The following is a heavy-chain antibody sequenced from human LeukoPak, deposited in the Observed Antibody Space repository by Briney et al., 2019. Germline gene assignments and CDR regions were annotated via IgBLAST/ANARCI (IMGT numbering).Heavy chain of an antibody. V-gene: IGHV3-7*01. CDR1: GFTFSSYW. J-gene: IGHJ4*01. D-gene: IGHD3-16*02. CDR3: ARYTFGGVIVIDY. Sequence: GGSLRLSCAASGFTFSSYWMSWVRQAPGKGLECVANIKQDGSEKYYVDSAKGRFTISRDNAKNSLYLQMNSLRAEDTAVYYCARYTFGGVIVIDYWGQGTLVTVSS. CDR2: IKQDGSEK.